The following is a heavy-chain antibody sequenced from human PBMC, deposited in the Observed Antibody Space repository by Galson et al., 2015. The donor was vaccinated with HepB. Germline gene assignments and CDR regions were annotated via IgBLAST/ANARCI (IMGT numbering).Heavy chain of an antibody. CDR1: GYTFTSYG. Sequence: SVKVSCKASGYTFTSYGISWVRQAPGQGLEWMGWISAYNGNTNYAQKLQGRVTMTTDTSTSTAYMELRSLRSDDTAVYYCARVAMVRGVGYYYMDVWGKGTTVTVSS. CDR3: ARVAMVRGVGYYYMDV. J-gene: IGHJ6*03. D-gene: IGHD3-10*01. CDR2: ISAYNGNT. V-gene: IGHV1-18*01.